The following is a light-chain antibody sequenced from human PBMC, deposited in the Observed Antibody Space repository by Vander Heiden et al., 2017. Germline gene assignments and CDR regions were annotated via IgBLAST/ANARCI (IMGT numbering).Light chain of an antibody. CDR3: QQYNSNSIS. CDR1: QNIRNW. CDR2: DAS. V-gene: IGKV1-5*01. Sequence: DIQMTQSPSTLSASVGDRVTTTCRASQNIRNWLAWYQQKPGKAPNLLIYDASTLETGVPSRFSGSGSGTEFTLTISSLQPDDFATFYCQQYNSNSISFGGGTKVEIK. J-gene: IGKJ4*01.